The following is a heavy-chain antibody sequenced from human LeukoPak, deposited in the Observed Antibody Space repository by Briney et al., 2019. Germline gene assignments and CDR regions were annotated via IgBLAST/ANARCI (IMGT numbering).Heavy chain of an antibody. J-gene: IGHJ4*02. Sequence: GESLKISCKGSGYSFTSYWIGWVRQMPGKGLEWMGIIYPGDSDTRYSPSFQGQVTISADKSISTAYLQWSSLKASDTAMYYCATRSLGSYGYGLFDYWGQGTLVTASS. V-gene: IGHV5-51*01. D-gene: IGHD5-18*01. CDR2: IYPGDSDT. CDR3: ATRSLGSYGYGLFDY. CDR1: GYSFTSYW.